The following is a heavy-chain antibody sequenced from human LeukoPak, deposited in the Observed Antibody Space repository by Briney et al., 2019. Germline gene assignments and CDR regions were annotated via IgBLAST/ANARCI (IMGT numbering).Heavy chain of an antibody. Sequence: PGGSLRLSCAASGFTFSSYSMNWVRRAPGKGLEWVSSISSSSSYIYYADSVKGRFTISRDNAKNSLYLQMNSLRAEDTAVYYCARVVFAYGGNSKRGYFDYWGQETLVTVSS. CDR1: GFTFSSYS. V-gene: IGHV3-21*01. CDR3: ARVVFAYGGNSKRGYFDY. D-gene: IGHD4-23*01. J-gene: IGHJ4*02. CDR2: ISSSSSYI.